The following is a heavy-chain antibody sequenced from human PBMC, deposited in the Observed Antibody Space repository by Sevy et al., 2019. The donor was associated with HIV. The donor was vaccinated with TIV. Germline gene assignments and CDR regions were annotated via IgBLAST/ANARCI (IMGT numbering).Heavy chain of an antibody. V-gene: IGHV3-48*03. CDR3: ARDLVASTLTMDV. J-gene: IGHJ6*02. Sequence: GGSLRLSCAASGFTFTNYVMNWVRQAPGKGLEWVSYISPSGSPIYYADSVKGRFTISRDNANNSLYLQMNSLRADDTGLYYCARDLVASTLTMDVWGQGTTVTVSS. D-gene: IGHD2-15*01. CDR1: GFTFTNYV. CDR2: ISPSGSPI.